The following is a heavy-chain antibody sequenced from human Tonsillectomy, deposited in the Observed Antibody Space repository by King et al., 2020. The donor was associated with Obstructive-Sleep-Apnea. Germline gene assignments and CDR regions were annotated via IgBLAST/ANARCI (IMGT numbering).Heavy chain of an antibody. J-gene: IGHJ6*02. D-gene: IGHD6-19*01. CDR3: ARDQSFSSGWYSYYYYYGMDV. V-gene: IGHV1-69*12. CDR2: IIPIFGTA. CDR1: GGTFSSYA. Sequence: QLVQSGAEVKKPGSSVKVSCKASGGTFSSYAISWVRQAPGQGLEWMGGIIPIFGTANYAQKFQGRVTITADESTSTAYMELSSLRSEDTAVYYCARDQSFSSGWYSYYYYYGMDVWGQGTTVTVSS.